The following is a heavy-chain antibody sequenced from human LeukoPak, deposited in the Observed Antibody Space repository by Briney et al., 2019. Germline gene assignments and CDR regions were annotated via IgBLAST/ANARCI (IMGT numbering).Heavy chain of an antibody. CDR1: GYTLTELS. J-gene: IGHJ5*02. Sequence: ASVKVSCKVSGYTLTELSMHWVRQAPGKGLEWMGGFDPEDGETIYAQKFQGRVTMTEDTSTDTAYMELSSLRSEDTAVYYCATSITIFGVVTNWFDPWGQGTLVTVSS. D-gene: IGHD3-3*01. CDR3: ATSITIFGVVTNWFDP. CDR2: FDPEDGET. V-gene: IGHV1-24*01.